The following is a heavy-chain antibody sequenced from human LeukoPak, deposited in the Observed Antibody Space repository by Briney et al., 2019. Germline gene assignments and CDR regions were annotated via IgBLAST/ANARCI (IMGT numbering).Heavy chain of an antibody. CDR3: AKDIGSGYYSFFDY. CDR1: GFTFDDYA. J-gene: IGHJ4*02. V-gene: IGHV3-9*01. CDR2: ISWNSGSI. Sequence: GGSLRLSCAASGFTFDDYAMHWVRQAPGEGLEWVSGISWNSGSIGYADSVRGRFTISRDNAKNSLYLQMNSLRAEDTALYYCAKDIGSGYYSFFDYWGQGTLVTVSS. D-gene: IGHD3-22*01.